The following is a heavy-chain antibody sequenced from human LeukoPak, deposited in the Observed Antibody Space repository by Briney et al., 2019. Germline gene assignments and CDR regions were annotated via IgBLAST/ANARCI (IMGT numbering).Heavy chain of an antibody. Sequence: SETLSLTCTVSGGSISSSSYYWGWIRQPPGKGLEWIGSIYYSGSTYYNPSLKSRVTISVDRSKNQFSLKLSSVTAADTAVYYCARARGPVLGYAFDIWGQGTMVTVSS. CDR1: GGSISSSSYY. CDR2: IYYSGST. CDR3: ARARGPVLGYAFDI. D-gene: IGHD3-16*01. V-gene: IGHV4-39*07. J-gene: IGHJ3*02.